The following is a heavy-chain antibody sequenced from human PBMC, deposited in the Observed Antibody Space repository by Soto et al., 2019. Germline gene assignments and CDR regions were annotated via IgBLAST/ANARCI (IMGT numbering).Heavy chain of an antibody. V-gene: IGHV1-69*01. CDR3: AREIWQLITDQYYSYGTDV. D-gene: IGHD6-13*01. CDR2: IIPIFGTA. CDR1: GGTFSSYA. J-gene: IGHJ6*02. Sequence: QVQLVQSGAEVKKPGSSVKVSCKASGGTFSSYAISWVRQAPGQGLEWMGGIIPIFGTANYAQKFQGRVRITADASTSTAYMELSSLRSEDTAVYYCAREIWQLITDQYYSYGTDVWGQGTTVTVS.